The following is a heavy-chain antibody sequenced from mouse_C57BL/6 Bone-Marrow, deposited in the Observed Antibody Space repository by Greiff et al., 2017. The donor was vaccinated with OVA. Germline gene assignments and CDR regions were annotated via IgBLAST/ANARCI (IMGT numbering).Heavy chain of an antibody. J-gene: IGHJ3*01. CDR2: IWSGGST. V-gene: IGHV2-2*01. CDR1: GFSLTSYG. CDR3: ATIYYGYGTWFAY. D-gene: IGHD2-2*01. Sequence: VQLVESGPGLVQPSQSLSITCTVSGFSLTSYGVHWVRQSPGKGLEWLGVIWSGGSTDYNAAFISRLSISKDNSKSQVFFKMNSLQADDTAIYYGATIYYGYGTWFAYWGQGTLVTVSA.